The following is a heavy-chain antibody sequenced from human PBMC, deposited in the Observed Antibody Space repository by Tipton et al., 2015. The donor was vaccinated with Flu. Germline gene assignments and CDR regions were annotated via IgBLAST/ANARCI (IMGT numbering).Heavy chain of an antibody. CDR1: GFTFSSYS. Sequence: GSLRLSCAASGFTFSSYSMNWVRQAPGKGLEWVSYISSSSSTIYYADSVKGRFTISRDNAKNTLYLQMNSLRAEDTAVYYCAREYVTRIAVNLYYYYYYMDVWGKGTTVTVSS. J-gene: IGHJ6*03. CDR2: ISSSSSTI. V-gene: IGHV3-48*04. CDR3: AREYVTRIAVNLYYYYYYMDV. D-gene: IGHD6-19*01.